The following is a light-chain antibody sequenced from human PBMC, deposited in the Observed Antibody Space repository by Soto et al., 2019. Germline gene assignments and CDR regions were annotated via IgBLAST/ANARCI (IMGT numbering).Light chain of an antibody. CDR1: QSISSW. V-gene: IGKV1-5*01. J-gene: IGKJ1*01. Sequence: DLPMTQSSFPPVASIGNRVPLPSRASQSISSWLAWYQQKPGKAPKLLIYDASSLESGVPSRFSGSGSGTEFTLTISSLQPDDFATYYCQQYNSYWTFGQGTKVDIK. CDR2: DAS. CDR3: QQYNSYWT.